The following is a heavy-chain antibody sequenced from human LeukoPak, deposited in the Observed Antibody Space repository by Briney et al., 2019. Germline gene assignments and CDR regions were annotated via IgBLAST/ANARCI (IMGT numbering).Heavy chain of an antibody. Sequence: PSETLSLTCSVSGGSISSSSYYWGWIRQPPGKGLEWIGSIYYSGSTYYNPSLKSRVTISVDTSKNQVSLKLSSVTAADTAVYYCARDATPSSSWLVPFDYWGQGTLVTVSS. V-gene: IGHV4-39*07. CDR3: ARDATPSSSWLVPFDY. D-gene: IGHD6-13*01. CDR1: GGSISSSSYY. J-gene: IGHJ4*02. CDR2: IYYSGST.